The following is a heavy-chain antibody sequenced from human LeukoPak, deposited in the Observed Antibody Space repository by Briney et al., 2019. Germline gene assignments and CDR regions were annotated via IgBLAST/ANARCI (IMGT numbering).Heavy chain of an antibody. CDR2: IRQDGSEK. CDR3: ARDRGFSYGIDF. V-gene: IGHV3-7*04. Sequence: GESLRLSCAASGFTFSDYWMSWVRQAPGKGLEWVANIRQDGSEKYYVDSVKGRFTISRDNAKKSLFLQVSSLRGEDTAVYYCARDRGFSYGIDFWGQGTLVTVSS. CDR1: GFTFSDYW. D-gene: IGHD5-18*01. J-gene: IGHJ4*02.